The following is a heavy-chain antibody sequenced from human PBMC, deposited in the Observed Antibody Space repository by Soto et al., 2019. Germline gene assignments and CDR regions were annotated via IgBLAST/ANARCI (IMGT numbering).Heavy chain of an antibody. V-gene: IGHV3-23*01. CDR2: ISASGSST. CDR3: AKRDKEYCGGECGHFNY. D-gene: IGHD2-21*01. CDR1: GFTFSNYV. J-gene: IGHJ4*01. Sequence: EVQLLESGGGLVQPGGSLRLSCAASGFTFSNYVMCWVRQAPGKGLEWVSSISASGSSTYYADSVKGRFTVSRDNSKNTLYLQMNSLRAADTAVYYCAKRDKEYCGGECGHFNYWSHGNLITDSS.